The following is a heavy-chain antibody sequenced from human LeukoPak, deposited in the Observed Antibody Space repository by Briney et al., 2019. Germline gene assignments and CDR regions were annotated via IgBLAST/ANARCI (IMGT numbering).Heavy chain of an antibody. Sequence: GGSLRLSCVASGFTVSSNYMSWVRQAPGKGLEWVSDIHSDGSPYYADSVKGRFTISRDNSKSTLYLQMNSLRAEDTAVYYCASLTVVWGQGTLVTVSS. D-gene: IGHD2-15*01. CDR1: GFTVSSNY. CDR3: ASLTVV. V-gene: IGHV3-66*01. CDR2: IHSDGSP. J-gene: IGHJ4*02.